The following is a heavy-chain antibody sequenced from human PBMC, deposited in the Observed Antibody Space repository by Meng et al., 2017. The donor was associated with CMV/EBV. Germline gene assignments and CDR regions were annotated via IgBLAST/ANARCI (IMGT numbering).Heavy chain of an antibody. CDR2: IYTSGST. V-gene: IGHV4-4*07. CDR1: GGSISSYY. CDR3: ARVLRWNGVIDY. Sequence: LPEAGPGLVKPSEPLSLTCTVSGGSISSYYWSWIRQPAGKGLEWIGRIYTSGSTNYTPSLKSRVTMSVDTSKNQFSLKLSSVTAADMAVYYCARVLRWNGVIDYWGQGTLVTASS. D-gene: IGHD4-23*01. J-gene: IGHJ4*02.